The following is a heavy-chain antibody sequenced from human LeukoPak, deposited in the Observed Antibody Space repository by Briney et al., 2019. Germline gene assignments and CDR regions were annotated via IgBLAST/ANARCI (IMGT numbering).Heavy chain of an antibody. Sequence: ASVKVSCKASGYTLTGYYIHWVRQAPGQGLEWMGWINPDSGATKYAQKFQGRVTMTRDTSISTAYMELSRLRSDDTAVYYCARADRYYGMDVWGQGTTVTVSS. CDR2: INPDSGAT. CDR1: GYTLTGYY. J-gene: IGHJ6*02. V-gene: IGHV1-2*02. CDR3: ARADRYYGMDV.